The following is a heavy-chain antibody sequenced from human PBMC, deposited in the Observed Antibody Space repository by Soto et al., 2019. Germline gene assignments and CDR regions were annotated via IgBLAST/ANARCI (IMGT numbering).Heavy chain of an antibody. CDR1: GGSFIDYS. Sequence: QVLLQQWGAGRLKPSETLSLTCAVYGGSFIDYSWGWIRQSPGTGLEYIGKINHSGSANYNPSLKSRVTISVDTSKNQFSLKLYSVTAADAAMYYCARVSDYWSQGTLVTVSS. J-gene: IGHJ4*02. V-gene: IGHV4-34*01. CDR3: ARVSDY. CDR2: INHSGSA.